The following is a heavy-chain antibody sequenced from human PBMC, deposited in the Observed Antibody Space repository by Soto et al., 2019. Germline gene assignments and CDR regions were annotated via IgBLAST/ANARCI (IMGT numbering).Heavy chain of an antibody. D-gene: IGHD3-3*01. CDR1: GGPISSYY. Sequence: SETLSLTCTVSGGPISSYYWSWIRQPPGKGLEWIGYIYYSGSTNYNPSLKSRVTISVDTSKNQFSLKLSSVTAADTAVYYCARGSGMFDNVIRYFWWFDPWGQGTLVTGYS. V-gene: IGHV4-59*01. CDR2: IYYSGST. J-gene: IGHJ5*02. CDR3: ARGSGMFDNVIRYFWWFDP.